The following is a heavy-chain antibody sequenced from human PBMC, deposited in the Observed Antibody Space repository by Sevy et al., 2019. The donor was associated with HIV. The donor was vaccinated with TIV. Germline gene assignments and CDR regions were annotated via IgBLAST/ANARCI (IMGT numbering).Heavy chain of an antibody. CDR2: LSFVCGEI. CDR1: GFTFSKYS. D-gene: IGHD2-8*01. J-gene: IGHJ4*02. CDR3: AREGCTKPHDY. Sequence: GGSLRLSCAASGFTFSKYSMSWVRQPPGKGLEWVSTLSFVCGEINYADSVKGRFTIPRDNSKSSVYLQMNNLRPEDKAVYYCAREGCTKPHDYCGQGTLVTVSS. V-gene: IGHV3-23*01.